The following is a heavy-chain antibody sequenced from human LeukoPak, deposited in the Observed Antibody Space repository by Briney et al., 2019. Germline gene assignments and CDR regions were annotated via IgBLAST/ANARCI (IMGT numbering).Heavy chain of an antibody. CDR3: ASGRFGVRGYWFDP. D-gene: IGHD3-10*01. J-gene: IGHJ5*02. V-gene: IGHV4-39*01. Sequence: GSLRLSCAASGFTFSRHSINWVRQPPGKGLEWIGSVYYSGSTYYNPSLKNRVTISVDTSKNQFSLKLSSVTAADTAVYYCASGRFGVRGYWFDPWGQGTLVTVSS. CDR1: GFTFSRHSIN. CDR2: VYYSGST.